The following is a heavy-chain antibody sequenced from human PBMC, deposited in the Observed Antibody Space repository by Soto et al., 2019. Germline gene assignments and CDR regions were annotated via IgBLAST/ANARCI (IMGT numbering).Heavy chain of an antibody. J-gene: IGHJ4*02. D-gene: IGHD1-20*01. CDR3: ARGITGNRGFDY. Sequence: GGSLRLSCAASGFTVSSNYMSWVRQAPGKGLEWVSVLYSGGSTYYADSVKGRFTVSRDNSKNTLYLQMNSLRAEDAAVYYCARGITGNRGFDYWGQGTLVTVSS. CDR1: GFTVSSNY. V-gene: IGHV3-66*01. CDR2: LYSGGST.